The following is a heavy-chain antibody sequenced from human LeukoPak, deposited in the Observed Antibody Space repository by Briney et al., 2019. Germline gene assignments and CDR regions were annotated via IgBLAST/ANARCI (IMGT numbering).Heavy chain of an antibody. J-gene: IGHJ4*02. V-gene: IGHV1-69*13. D-gene: IGHD4-17*01. Sequence: SVKVSCKASGGTFSSYAISWVRQAPGQGLEWMGGIIPIFGTANYAQKFQGRVTITADESTSTAYMELSSLRSEDTAVYYCARPRADYGDYHYFDYWGQGTLVTVSS. CDR2: IIPIFGTA. CDR1: GGTFSSYA. CDR3: ARPRADYGDYHYFDY.